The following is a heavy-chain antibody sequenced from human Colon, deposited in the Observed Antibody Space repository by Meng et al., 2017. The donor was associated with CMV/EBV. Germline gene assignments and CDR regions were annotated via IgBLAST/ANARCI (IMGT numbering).Heavy chain of an antibody. CDR2: IIPILGIA. CDR3: ARVVKQLLGGHFDY. D-gene: IGHD2-2*01. V-gene: IGHV1-69*10. CDR1: GYTFTSYG. J-gene: IGHJ4*02. Sequence: SVKVSCKASGYTFTSYGISWVRQAPGQGLEWMGGIIPILGIANYAQKFQGRVTITADKSTSTAYMELSSLRSEDTAVYYCARVVKQLLGGHFDYWGQGTLVTVSS.